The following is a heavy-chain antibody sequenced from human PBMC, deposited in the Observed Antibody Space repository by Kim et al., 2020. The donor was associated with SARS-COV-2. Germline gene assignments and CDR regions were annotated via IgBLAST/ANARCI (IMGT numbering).Heavy chain of an antibody. J-gene: IGHJ3*02. V-gene: IGHV1-18*01. D-gene: IGHD2-15*01. CDR3: ARTVLDAFDI. Sequence: NTSYAQKLQGRVTMTTDPSTSTAYMELRSLRSDDTAVYYCARTVLDAFDIWGQGTMVTVSS. CDR2: NT.